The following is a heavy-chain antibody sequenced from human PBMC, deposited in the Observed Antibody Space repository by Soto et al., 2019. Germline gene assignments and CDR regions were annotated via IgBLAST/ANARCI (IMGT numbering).Heavy chain of an antibody. D-gene: IGHD3-9*01. CDR1: GGSISSYY. Sequence: SETLSLTCTVSGGSISSYYWSWIRQPPGKGLEWIGYIYYSGSTNYNPSLKSRVTISVDTSKNQFSLKLSSVTAADTAVYYCAMAYYHILGDPQEVDYWGQGTLVTVSS. V-gene: IGHV4-59*01. CDR2: IYYSGST. CDR3: AMAYYHILGDPQEVDY. J-gene: IGHJ4*02.